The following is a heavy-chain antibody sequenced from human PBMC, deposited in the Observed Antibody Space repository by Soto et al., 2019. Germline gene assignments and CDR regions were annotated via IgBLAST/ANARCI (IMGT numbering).Heavy chain of an antibody. CDR2: ISWNSGSI. CDR1: GFTFDDYA. Sequence: DVQLVESGGGLVQPGRSLRLSCAASGFTFDDYAMHWVRQAPGKGLEWVSGISWNSGSIGYADSVKGRFTISRDNAKNSLYLQMNSLRAEDTALYYCAKDGKPPPRGYSYGPQYYFDYWGQGTLVTVSS. V-gene: IGHV3-9*01. CDR3: AKDGKPPPRGYSYGPQYYFDY. J-gene: IGHJ4*02. D-gene: IGHD5-18*01.